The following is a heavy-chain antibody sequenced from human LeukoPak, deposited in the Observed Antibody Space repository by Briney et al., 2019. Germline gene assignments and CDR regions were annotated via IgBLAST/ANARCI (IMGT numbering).Heavy chain of an antibody. CDR3: ARRGNSWLTN. CDR2: INHSGST. CDR1: GGSFSGYY. J-gene: IGHJ4*02. D-gene: IGHD6-13*01. V-gene: IGHV4-34*01. Sequence: SETLSLTCGVYGGSFSGYYWSWIRQPPGKGLEWIGEINHSGSTNYNPSLKSRVTISVDTSKNQFSLKLSSVTAADTAVYYCARRGNSWLTNRGQGTLVTVSS.